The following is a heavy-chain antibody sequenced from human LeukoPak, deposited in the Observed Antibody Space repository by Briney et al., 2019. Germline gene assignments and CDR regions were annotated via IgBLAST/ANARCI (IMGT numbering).Heavy chain of an antibody. CDR2: INHSGST. D-gene: IGHD3-3*01. J-gene: IGHJ3*02. V-gene: IGHV4-34*01. Sequence: SETLSLTCAVYGGSFSGYYWSRIRQPPGKGLEWIGEINHSGSTNYNPSLKSRVTISVDTSKNQFSLKLSSVTAADTAVYYCARLTTIFGVVTHDAFDIWGQGTMVTVSS. CDR3: ARLTTIFGVVTHDAFDI. CDR1: GGSFSGYY.